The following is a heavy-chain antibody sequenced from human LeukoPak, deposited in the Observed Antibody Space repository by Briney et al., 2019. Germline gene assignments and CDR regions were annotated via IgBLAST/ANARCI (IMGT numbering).Heavy chain of an antibody. CDR2: ISWNSGSI. D-gene: IGHD2-2*01. CDR3: AKDGDCSSTSCYWNWFDP. Sequence: PGRSLRLSCAASGFTFDDYAIHWVRHAPGKGLEWVSGISWNSGSIGYADSVKGRFTISRDNAKNSLYLQMNSLRAEDTALYYCAKDGDCSSTSCYWNWFDPWGQGTLVTVSS. J-gene: IGHJ5*02. V-gene: IGHV3-9*01. CDR1: GFTFDDYA.